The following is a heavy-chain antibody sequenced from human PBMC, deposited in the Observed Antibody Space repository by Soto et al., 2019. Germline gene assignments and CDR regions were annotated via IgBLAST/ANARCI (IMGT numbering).Heavy chain of an antibody. V-gene: IGHV3-74*03. Sequence: GGSLRLSCTASGFTFNGYWMHWVRQAPGKGLVWVSHINSDGTDTTYADSVKGRFTISRENAKNTLYLEMNNLRVEDTAVYYCVKEGTQEVVISDGFDIWGQGTVVT. J-gene: IGHJ3*02. CDR2: INSDGTDT. D-gene: IGHD2-21*01. CDR3: VKEGTQEVVISDGFDI. CDR1: GFTFNGYW.